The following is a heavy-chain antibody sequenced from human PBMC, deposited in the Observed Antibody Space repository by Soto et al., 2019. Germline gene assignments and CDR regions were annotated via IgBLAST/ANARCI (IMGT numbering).Heavy chain of an antibody. J-gene: IGHJ5*02. CDR2: IIPIFGTA. CDR1: GGTFSSYA. D-gene: IGHD3-3*01. V-gene: IGHV1-69*06. Sequence: SLKVSCKASGGTFSSYAISWVRHAPGQGLEWMGGIIPIFGTANSAQKLQGRVTITADKSTSTAYMELSSLRSEDTAVYYCAREKLTIFGVANNWFDPWGQGNLVTVSS. CDR3: AREKLTIFGVANNWFDP.